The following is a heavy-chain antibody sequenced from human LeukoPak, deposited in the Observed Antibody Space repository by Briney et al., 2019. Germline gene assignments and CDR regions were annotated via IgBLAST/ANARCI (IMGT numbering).Heavy chain of an antibody. CDR2: TRNKAESYKT. V-gene: IGHV3-72*01. CDR1: GFSFSNHY. Sequence: GGSLRLSCAASGFSFSNHYINWVRQTPGKGLEWVGRTRNKAESYKTEYAASVKGRSIISREDSMKPLFLHMNSLKTDDTAVYYCARESSIFQVVARSYMDVWGKGTTVTVS. CDR3: ARESSIFQVVARSYMDV. D-gene: IGHD3-3*01. J-gene: IGHJ6*03.